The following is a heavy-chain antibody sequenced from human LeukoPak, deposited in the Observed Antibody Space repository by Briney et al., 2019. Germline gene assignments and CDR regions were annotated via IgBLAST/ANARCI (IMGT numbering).Heavy chain of an antibody. J-gene: IGHJ6*02. D-gene: IGHD6-13*01. CDR1: GGSISSYY. CDR3: ARVHSSSWYYYYYGMDV. V-gene: IGHV4-59*01. Sequence: PSETLSLTCTVSGGSISSYYWSWIRQPPGKGLEWSGYIYYSGSTNYNPSLKSRVTISVDTSKNQFSLKLSFVTAADTAVYYCARVHSSSWYYYYYGMDVWGQGTTVTVSS. CDR2: IYYSGST.